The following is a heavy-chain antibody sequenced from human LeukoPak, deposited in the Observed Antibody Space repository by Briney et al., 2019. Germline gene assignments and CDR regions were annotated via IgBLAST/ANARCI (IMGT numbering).Heavy chain of an antibody. Sequence: SETLSLTCAVYGESFSGYYWSWIRQPPGKGLEWIGEINHSGSTNYNPSLKSRVTISVDTSKNQFSLKLSSVTAADTAVYYCARGLGSGSYYFDYWGQGTLVTVSS. CDR2: INHSGST. CDR1: GESFSGYY. CDR3: ARGLGSGSYYFDY. V-gene: IGHV4-34*01. J-gene: IGHJ4*02. D-gene: IGHD5-12*01.